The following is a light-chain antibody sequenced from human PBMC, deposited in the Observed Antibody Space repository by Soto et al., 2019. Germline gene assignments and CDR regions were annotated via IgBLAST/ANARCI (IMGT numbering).Light chain of an antibody. CDR2: DVS. J-gene: IGLJ1*01. Sequence: SFLTQPASVSGSPGQSITSSCTGTSSDAGGYNYVSWYQQHPGKAPKLMIYDVSNRPSGVSNRFSGSKSGNTASLTISGLQAEDEADYYCSSYTSSNTLPYVFGSGAKVTVL. CDR3: SSYTSSNTLPYV. CDR1: SSDAGGYNY. V-gene: IGLV2-14*03.